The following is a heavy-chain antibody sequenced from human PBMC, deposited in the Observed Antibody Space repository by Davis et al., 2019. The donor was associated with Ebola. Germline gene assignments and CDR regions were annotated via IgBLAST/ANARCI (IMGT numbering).Heavy chain of an antibody. J-gene: IGHJ3*02. Sequence: SVPVSRLASLYTFTNYYMHRVRQAPGHAIDWMGMINPNDGRTIYAQKLQGRVTVTRDTSPTTVYMDLSSLRSEDTALYYCTAPGGQDSGYDVFDIWGQGTRVTVSS. V-gene: IGHV1-46*03. D-gene: IGHD5-12*01. CDR3: TAPGGQDSGYDVFDI. CDR2: INPNDGRT. CDR1: LYTFTNYY.